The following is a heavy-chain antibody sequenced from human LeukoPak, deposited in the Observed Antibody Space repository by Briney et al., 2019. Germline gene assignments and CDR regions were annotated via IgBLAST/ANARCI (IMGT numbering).Heavy chain of an antibody. D-gene: IGHD3-22*01. CDR3: ARTYYYDTSGYYQFDY. Sequence: ASVKVSCKASGYTFTNYGISWVRQAPGQGLEWMGWISGYNGNTKYAQKVQGRVTMTTDTSTGTAYMDLGSVRSDDTAVYYCARTYYYDTSGYYQFDYWGQGTLVTVSS. CDR1: GYTFTNYG. V-gene: IGHV1-18*01. CDR2: ISGYNGNT. J-gene: IGHJ4*02.